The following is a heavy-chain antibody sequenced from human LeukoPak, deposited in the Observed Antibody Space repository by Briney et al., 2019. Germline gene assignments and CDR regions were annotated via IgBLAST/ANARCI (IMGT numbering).Heavy chain of an antibody. Sequence: SETLSLTCTVSGGSISSGYYWGWMRQPPGKGLQWIGNIHHSGSTYYNPSLKSRVAISVDTSKNQLSLKLSSVTAADTAVYYCARVAAGIGFFQHWGQGTLVTVSS. CDR2: IHHSGST. D-gene: IGHD6-13*01. J-gene: IGHJ1*01. V-gene: IGHV4-38-2*02. CDR3: ARVAAGIGFFQH. CDR1: GGSISSGYY.